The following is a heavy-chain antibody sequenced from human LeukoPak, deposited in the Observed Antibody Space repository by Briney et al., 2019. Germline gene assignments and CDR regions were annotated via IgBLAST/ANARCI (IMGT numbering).Heavy chain of an antibody. Sequence: PGGSLRLSCAASGFTFSSYAMHWVRQAPGKGLEWVAVISYDGSNKYYADSVKGRFTISRDNSKNTLYLQMNSLRAEDTAVYYCARGLRWSLVDYWGQGTLVTVSS. CDR1: GFTFSSYA. D-gene: IGHD4-23*01. V-gene: IGHV3-30*14. J-gene: IGHJ4*02. CDR3: ARGLRWSLVDY. CDR2: ISYDGSNK.